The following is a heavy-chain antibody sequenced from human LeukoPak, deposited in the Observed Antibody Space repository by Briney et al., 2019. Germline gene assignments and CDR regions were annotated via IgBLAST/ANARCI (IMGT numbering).Heavy chain of an antibody. D-gene: IGHD3-10*01. CDR2: ISSDGSIT. CDR3: ASDIGD. Sequence: GGSLRLSCAASGFTLSTYWMHWVRQAPGKGLVWVSRISSDGSITTYADSVKGRFTISRDDAKNTLYLQMNRLRAEDTGVYYCASDIGDWGQGTLVTVSS. V-gene: IGHV3-74*01. J-gene: IGHJ4*02. CDR1: GFTLSTYW.